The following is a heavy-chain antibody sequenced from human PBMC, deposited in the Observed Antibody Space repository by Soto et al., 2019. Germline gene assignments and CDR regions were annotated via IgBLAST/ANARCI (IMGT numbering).Heavy chain of an antibody. V-gene: IGHV3-23*01. CDR3: VTAVRTRLDN. Sequence: GGSLRLSCAASGFIFSNFAMYWVRRAPGKGLEWVSSIRQSGDRSSYADSAKGRFTISRDNSKNTLYLQMNGLRLDDTAVYYCVTAVRTRLDNWGPGTLVTDSS. CDR1: GFIFSNFA. CDR2: IRQSGDRS. J-gene: IGHJ4*02. D-gene: IGHD3-10*01.